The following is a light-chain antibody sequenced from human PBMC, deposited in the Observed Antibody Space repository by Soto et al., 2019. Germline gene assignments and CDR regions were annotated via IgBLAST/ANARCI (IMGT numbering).Light chain of an antibody. Sequence: DIVMTQSPDSLAVSLGEAATINCKSSQSVLYSPNNKNYLTWYQQKPGQPPKLLIYWASTRESGVPDRFSGSGSGTDFTLTISSLQAEDVAIYYCQQYYSAPYTFGQGTNLEIQ. CDR3: QQYYSAPYT. CDR1: QSVLYSPNNKNY. J-gene: IGKJ2*01. V-gene: IGKV4-1*01. CDR2: WAS.